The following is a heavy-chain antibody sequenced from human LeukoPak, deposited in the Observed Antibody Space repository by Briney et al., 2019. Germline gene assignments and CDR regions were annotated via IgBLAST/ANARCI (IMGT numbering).Heavy chain of an antibody. CDR1: GDTFRNYA. D-gene: IGHD1-26*01. CDR3: ARGPIGASKLLRRYYYYMDV. V-gene: IGHV1-69*05. CDR2: IIPIFGTP. Sequence: SVKVSCKASGDTFRNYAISWVRQAPGQGLEWMGGIIPIFGTPDYAQKFQGRVTITTNKSTSTGYMELSSLRFEETAVYYRARGPIGASKLLRRYYYYMDVWGKGTTVSVSS. J-gene: IGHJ6*03.